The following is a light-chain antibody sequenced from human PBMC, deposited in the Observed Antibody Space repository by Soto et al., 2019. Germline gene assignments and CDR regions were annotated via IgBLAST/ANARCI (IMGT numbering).Light chain of an antibody. CDR1: QSVTSY. CDR2: DTS. CDR3: QQRSNWPSIT. Sequence: EIVLTQSPATLSLSPGERATLSCRASQSVTSYLGWYQQKPGQAPRLLIYDTSNRATGIPARFSGSGSGTDFTLTISSLEPEDFAIYYCQQRSNWPSITFGHGTRLEIK. J-gene: IGKJ5*01. V-gene: IGKV3-11*01.